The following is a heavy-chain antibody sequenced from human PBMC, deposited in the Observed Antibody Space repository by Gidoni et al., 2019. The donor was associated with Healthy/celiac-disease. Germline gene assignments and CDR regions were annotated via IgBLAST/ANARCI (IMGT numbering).Heavy chain of an antibody. J-gene: IGHJ3*02. CDR1: GYSISSGYY. CDR2: IYHSGST. CDR3: ARSGGYDDAFDI. V-gene: IGHV4-38-2*02. D-gene: IGHD5-12*01. Sequence: QVQLQESGPGLVKPSETLSLTCTVSGYSISSGYYWGWIRQPPGKGLEWIGSIYHSGSTYYNPSLKSRVTISVDTSKNQFSLKLSSVTAADTAVYYCARSGGYDDAFDIWGQGTMVTVSS.